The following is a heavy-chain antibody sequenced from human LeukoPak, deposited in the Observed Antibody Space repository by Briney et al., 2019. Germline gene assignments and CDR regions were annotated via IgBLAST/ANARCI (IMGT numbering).Heavy chain of an antibody. CDR3: ARDTGFGELYRPYGMDV. CDR1: GFTFNNYA. CDR2: ISYDGSNK. Sequence: GRSLSLSCAASGFTFNNYAMHWVRQARGKGLEWVAVISYDGSNKYYADSVKGRFTISRDNSKNTLYLQMNSLRAEDTAVYYCARDTGFGELYRPYGMDVWGKGTTVTVSS. D-gene: IGHD3-10*01. V-gene: IGHV3-30*04. J-gene: IGHJ6*04.